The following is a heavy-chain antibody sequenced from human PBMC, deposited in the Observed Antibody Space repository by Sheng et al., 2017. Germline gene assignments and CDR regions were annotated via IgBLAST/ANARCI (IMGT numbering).Heavy chain of an antibody. Sequence: QVQLVQFGAEVKKPGSSVKVSCKASGGTFSSYTISWVRQAPGQGLEWMGRIIPILGIANYAQKFQGRVTITADKSTSTAYMELSSLRSEDTAVYYCARDRHDILTGDYYYYYMDVWGKGTTVTVSS. CDR2: IIPILGIA. CDR3: ARDRHDILTGDYYYYYMDV. V-gene: IGHV1-69*08. CDR1: GGTFSSYT. D-gene: IGHD3-9*01. J-gene: IGHJ6*03.